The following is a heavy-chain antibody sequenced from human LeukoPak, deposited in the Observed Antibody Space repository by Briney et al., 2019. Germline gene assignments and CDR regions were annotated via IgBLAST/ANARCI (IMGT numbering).Heavy chain of an antibody. CDR1: GFSFSSYG. J-gene: IGHJ4*02. CDR3: AKVGLTVTTILDYFDY. D-gene: IGHD4-11*01. Sequence: GGSLRLSCAASGFSFSSYGMHWVRQAPGKGLEWVAVISYDGSNKYYADSVKGRFTISRDNSKNTPYLQMNSLRPEDTAVYYCAKVGLTVTTILDYFDYWGQGTLVTVSS. V-gene: IGHV3-30*18. CDR2: ISYDGSNK.